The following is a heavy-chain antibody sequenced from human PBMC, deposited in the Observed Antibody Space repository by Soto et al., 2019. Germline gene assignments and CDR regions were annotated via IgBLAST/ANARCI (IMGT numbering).Heavy chain of an antibody. CDR2: ISGSGGST. V-gene: IGHV3-23*01. D-gene: IGHD2-2*01. CDR3: AKPPGIVVVPAALFDP. J-gene: IGHJ5*02. Sequence: PGGSLRLSCAASGFTFSSYAMSWVRQAPGKGLEWVSAISGSGGSTYYADSVKGRFTISRDNSKNTLYLQMNSLRAEDTAVYYCAKPPGIVVVPAALFDPWGQGTLVNVSS. CDR1: GFTFSSYA.